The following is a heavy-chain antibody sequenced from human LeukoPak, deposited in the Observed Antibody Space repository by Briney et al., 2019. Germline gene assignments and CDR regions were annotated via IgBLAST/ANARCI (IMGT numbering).Heavy chain of an antibody. CDR3: ARGGIQVSGIDEFDY. CDR2: IGIRGDT. D-gene: IGHD6-19*01. J-gene: IGHJ4*02. V-gene: IGHV3-13*01. CDR1: GSTFIDYD. Sequence: PGGSLRLSCAASGSTFIDYDMHWVRQVIGKGLEWASAIGIRGDTHYSGSVKGRFTISRENAESSLYLQMNSLRTEDTAVYYCARGGIQVSGIDEFDYWGQGALVTVSS.